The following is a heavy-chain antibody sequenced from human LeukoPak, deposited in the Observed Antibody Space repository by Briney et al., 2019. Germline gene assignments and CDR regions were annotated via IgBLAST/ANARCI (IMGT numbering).Heavy chain of an antibody. V-gene: IGHV3-13*01. Sequence: PGGSLRLSCAASGFTFSSYDMHWVRQATGKGLEWVSAIGTAGDTYYPGSVKGRFTISRENAKNSLYLQMNSLRAEDTAVYYCARDGDYGDYDYYMDVWGKGTTVTISS. CDR3: ARDGDYGDYDYYMDV. CDR2: IGTAGDT. D-gene: IGHD4-17*01. J-gene: IGHJ6*03. CDR1: GFTFSSYD.